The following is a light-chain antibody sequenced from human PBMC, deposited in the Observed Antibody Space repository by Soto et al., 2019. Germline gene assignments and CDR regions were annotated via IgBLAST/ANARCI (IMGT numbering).Light chain of an antibody. Sequence: TQCPSSLSASVGDRVTITCRAIQDISSYLAWYQQKPGQAPRLLIYGASSRATGIPDRFSGSGSGTDFTLTISRLEPEDFAVYYCQQYGSSPPFTFGQGTKVDIK. CDR1: QDISSY. CDR3: QQYGSSPPFT. V-gene: IGKV3-20*01. J-gene: IGKJ1*01. CDR2: GAS.